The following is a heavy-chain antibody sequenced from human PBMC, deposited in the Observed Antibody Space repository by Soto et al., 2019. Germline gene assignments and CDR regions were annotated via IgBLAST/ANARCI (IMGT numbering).Heavy chain of an antibody. Sequence: PSETLSLTCSVSGASIGSGDDYWTWIRQSPGKGLEWIGYISDSGSTFYNPSLRSRLTIALDTSRNHFSLKSNSVTAADTAVYYCAKYQPPEFDPWGQGSPVTVSS. D-gene: IGHD2-2*01. CDR3: AKYQPPEFDP. CDR2: ISDSGST. CDR1: GASIGSGDDY. J-gene: IGHJ5*02. V-gene: IGHV4-30-4*08.